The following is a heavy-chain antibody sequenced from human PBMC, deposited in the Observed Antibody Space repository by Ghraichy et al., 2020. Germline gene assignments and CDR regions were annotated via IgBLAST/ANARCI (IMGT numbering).Heavy chain of an antibody. V-gene: IGHV3-72*01. D-gene: IGHD4-17*01. CDR1: EFTFSDHY. CDR2: TRNKDRSYTT. Sequence: GGSLRLSCVASEFTFSDHYMDWVRQAPGKGLEWVGRTRNKDRSYTTEYAASVKGRFTISRDESKNSLYLQMNSLKTEDTAVYYCARLRTGVGMDVWGQGTTVTVSS. J-gene: IGHJ6*02. CDR3: ARLRTGVGMDV.